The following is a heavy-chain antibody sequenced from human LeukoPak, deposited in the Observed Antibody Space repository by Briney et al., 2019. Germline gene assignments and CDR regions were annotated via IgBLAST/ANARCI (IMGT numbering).Heavy chain of an antibody. J-gene: IGHJ4*02. CDR3: ARGGGGLAY. CDR2: IIPIFGTA. CDR1: GGTFSSYA. Sequence: SVKVSCKASGGTFSSYAISWVRQAPGQGLEWMGGIIPIFGTANYAQKFQGRVTITADKSTSTAYMELTSLTSDDTAVYFCARGGGGLAYWGPGTLVTVSS. D-gene: IGHD2-15*01. V-gene: IGHV1-69*06.